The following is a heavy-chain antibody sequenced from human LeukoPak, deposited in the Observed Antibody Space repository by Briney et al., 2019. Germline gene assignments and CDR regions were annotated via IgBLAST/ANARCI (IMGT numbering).Heavy chain of an antibody. D-gene: IGHD5-24*01. V-gene: IGHV3-30-3*01. J-gene: IGHJ4*02. CDR2: ISYDGSNK. CDR1: GFTFSSYA. Sequence: PGGSLRLSCSASGFTFSSYAMHWVRQAPGKGLEWVAVISYDGSNKYYADSVKGRFTISRDNSKNTLYLQMNSLRAEDTAVYYCARDQGGDGYSLSDYWGQGTLVTVSS. CDR3: ARDQGGDGYSLSDY.